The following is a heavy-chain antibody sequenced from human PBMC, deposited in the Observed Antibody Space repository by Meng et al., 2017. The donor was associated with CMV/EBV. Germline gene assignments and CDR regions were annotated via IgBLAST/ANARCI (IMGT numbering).Heavy chain of an antibody. CDR3: ARYCSSTSCYKGGYYYYGMDV. CDR2: TRNKANSYTT. J-gene: IGHJ6*02. D-gene: IGHD2-2*02. Sequence: GGSLRLSCAASGFTFSDHYMDWVRQAPGKGLEWVGRTRNKANSYTTEYAASVNGRFTISRDDSKNSLYLQMNSLKTEDTAVYYCARYCSSTSCYKGGYYYYGMDVWGQGTTVTVSS. CDR1: GFTFSDHY. V-gene: IGHV3-72*01.